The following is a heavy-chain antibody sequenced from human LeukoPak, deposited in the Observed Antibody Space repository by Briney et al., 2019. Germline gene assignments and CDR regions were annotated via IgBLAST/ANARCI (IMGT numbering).Heavy chain of an antibody. D-gene: IGHD2-15*01. CDR3: ARMGYCSGGSCHPLDY. CDR1: GYTFTSYY. J-gene: IGHJ4*01. V-gene: IGHV1-2*02. Sequence: ASVKVSCKPSGYTFTSYYMHWVRQAPGQGLEWMGWINPNSGGTNYAQKFQGRVTMTRDASIGTAYMELSSLRSDDTAVYYCARMGYCSGGSCHPLDYWGQGTLVTVSS. CDR2: INPNSGGT.